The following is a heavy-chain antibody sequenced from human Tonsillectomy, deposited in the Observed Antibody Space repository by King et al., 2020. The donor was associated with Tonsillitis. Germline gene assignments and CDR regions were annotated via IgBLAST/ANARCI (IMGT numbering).Heavy chain of an antibody. J-gene: IGHJ4*02. CDR3: ASRERGSIAAAERSY. D-gene: IGHD6-13*01. Sequence: VQLVESGGGVVQPGRSLRLSCAASGFTFSSYAMHWVRQAPGKGLEWVAVISYDGSNKYYADSVKGRFTISRDNSKNTLYLQMNSLRAEDTAVYYCASRERGSIAAAERSYWGQGTLVTVSS. CDR1: GFTFSSYA. CDR2: ISYDGSNK. V-gene: IGHV3-30*04.